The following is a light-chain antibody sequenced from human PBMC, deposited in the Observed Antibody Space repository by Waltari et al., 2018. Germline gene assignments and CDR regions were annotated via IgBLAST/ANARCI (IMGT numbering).Light chain of an antibody. CDR3: QQRRNWPLT. CDR2: DTS. J-gene: IGKJ4*01. Sequence: IVLTQSPAILSLSPGDRASLSCRASQSVTNYLAWYQQKPGQAPSLLIYDTSNRATGIPARFSGSGLATDFTLTISSLEPDDFAVYYCQQRRNWPLTFGGGTKVEIK. CDR1: QSVTNY. V-gene: IGKV3-11*01.